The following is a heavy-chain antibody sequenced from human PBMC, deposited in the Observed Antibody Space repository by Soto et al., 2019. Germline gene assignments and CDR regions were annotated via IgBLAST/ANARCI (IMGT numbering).Heavy chain of an antibody. CDR2: INPSGGST. Sequence: GASVKVSCKASGYTFPSYYMHWVRQAPGQGLEWMGIINPSGGSTSYAQKFQGRVTMTRDTSTSTVYMELSSLRSEDTAVYYCARDDTAMTAVNYWGQGXLVTVYS. D-gene: IGHD5-18*01. J-gene: IGHJ4*02. V-gene: IGHV1-46*01. CDR1: GYTFPSYY. CDR3: ARDDTAMTAVNY.